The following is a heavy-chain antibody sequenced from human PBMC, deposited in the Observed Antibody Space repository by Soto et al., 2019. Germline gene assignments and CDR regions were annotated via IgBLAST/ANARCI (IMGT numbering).Heavy chain of an antibody. CDR3: AKLLRPGLQFFDF. CDR1: GFTFSDYA. Sequence: EVQLLESGGGLVQPGGSLRLSCAASGFTFSDYAMSWVRQAPGKGLDWVSAISSSGDHTFYADSVKGRFTISRYNSKSTLYLQVNSLRAEDTAVYYCAKLLRPGLQFFDFWGQGTLVTVSS. CDR2: ISSSGDHT. J-gene: IGHJ4*02. V-gene: IGHV3-23*01. D-gene: IGHD4-4*01.